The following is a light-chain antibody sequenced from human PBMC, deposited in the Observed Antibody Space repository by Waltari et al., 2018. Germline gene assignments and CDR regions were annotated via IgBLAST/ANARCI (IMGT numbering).Light chain of an antibody. CDR3: QQSYSTSWT. Sequence: DIQMTQSPSSLSASVGDRVTITCRASQSISSYLNWYQQKPGKAPKLLIYAASNLQSGVPSRFSGSGSATDFTLTISSLQPEDFATYYCQQSYSTSWTFGQGTKVEIK. CDR1: QSISSY. V-gene: IGKV1-39*01. CDR2: AAS. J-gene: IGKJ1*01.